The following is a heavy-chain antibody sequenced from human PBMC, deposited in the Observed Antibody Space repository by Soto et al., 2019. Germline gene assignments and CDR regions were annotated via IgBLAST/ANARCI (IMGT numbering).Heavy chain of an antibody. CDR3: ARDLRITMVRGVIGQAY. V-gene: IGHV1-18*04. CDR1: GYTFTSYG. CDR2: ISAYNGNT. Sequence: ASVKVSCKASGYTFTSYGISWVRRAPGQGLEWMGWISAYNGNTNYAQKLQGRVTMTTDTSTSTAYMELRSLRSDDTAVYYCARDLRITMVRGVIGQAYWGQGTLVTVSS. J-gene: IGHJ4*02. D-gene: IGHD3-10*01.